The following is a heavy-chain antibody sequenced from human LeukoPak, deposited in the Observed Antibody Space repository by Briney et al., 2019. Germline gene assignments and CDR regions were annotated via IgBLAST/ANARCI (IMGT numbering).Heavy chain of an antibody. CDR3: AKGDPYGSGSYPVDY. D-gene: IGHD3-10*01. CDR2: ISYDGSNK. J-gene: IGHJ4*02. CDR1: GFTFSTYS. Sequence: QAGGSLRLSCAASGFTFSTYSMNWVRQASGKGLEWVALISYDGSNKYYADSVKGRFTISRDNSKNTLYLQMNSLRPEDTAVYYCAKGDPYGSGSYPVDYWGQGTLVTVSS. V-gene: IGHV3-30*18.